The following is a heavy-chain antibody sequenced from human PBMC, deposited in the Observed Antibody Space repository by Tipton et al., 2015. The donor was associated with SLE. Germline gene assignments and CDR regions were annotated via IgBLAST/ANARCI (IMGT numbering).Heavy chain of an antibody. CDR2: INHSGST. CDR3: ARDRLHGWFDP. CDR1: GGSFSGYY. V-gene: IGHV4-34*01. D-gene: IGHD4-11*01. J-gene: IGHJ5*02. Sequence: TLSLTCAVYGGSFSGYYWSWIRQPPGKGLEWIGEINHSGSTNYNPSLKSRVTISVDTSKNQFSLKLSSVTAADTAVYYCARDRLHGWFDPWGQGTLVTVSS.